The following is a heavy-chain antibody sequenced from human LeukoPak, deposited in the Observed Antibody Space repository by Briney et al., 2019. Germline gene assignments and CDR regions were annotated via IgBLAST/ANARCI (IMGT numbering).Heavy chain of an antibody. Sequence: MSGGSLRLSCAASGFTFSSYSMNWVRQAPGKGLEWVSSISSSSSYIYYADSVKGRFTISRDNAKNSLYLQMNSLRAEDTAVYYCARLQFGYSSSRYYYYMDVWGKGTTVTISS. V-gene: IGHV3-21*01. CDR1: GFTFSSYS. D-gene: IGHD6-13*01. CDR3: ARLQFGYSSSRYYYYMDV. CDR2: ISSSSSYI. J-gene: IGHJ6*03.